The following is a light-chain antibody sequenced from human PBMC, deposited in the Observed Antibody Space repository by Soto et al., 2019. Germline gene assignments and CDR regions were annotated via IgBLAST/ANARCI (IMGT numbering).Light chain of an antibody. J-gene: IGKJ4*01. V-gene: IGKV1-39*01. CDR2: AAS. CDR1: QSISSY. CDR3: QQGYSTPLT. Sequence: DIQMTQSPSSLSASVEDRVTITCRASQSISSYLNWYQQKPGKAPKLLIYAASTLQSGVPSRFSGSRSGTDFTLTISSLQPEDFATYYCQQGYSTPLTFGGGTRVEI.